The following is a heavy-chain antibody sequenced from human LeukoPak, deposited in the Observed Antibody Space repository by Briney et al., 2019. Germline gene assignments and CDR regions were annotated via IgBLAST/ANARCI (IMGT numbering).Heavy chain of an antibody. Sequence: ASVKVSCKASGGTFSSYAISWVRQAPGQGLEWMGIINPSGGSTTYAQKFQGRVTMTRDTSTSTVYMELTSLRSEDTAVYYCAREVAGTRSPFFDIWGQGTMVTVSS. V-gene: IGHV1-46*01. CDR3: AREVAGTRSPFFDI. CDR2: INPSGGST. J-gene: IGHJ3*02. CDR1: GGTFSSYA. D-gene: IGHD6-19*01.